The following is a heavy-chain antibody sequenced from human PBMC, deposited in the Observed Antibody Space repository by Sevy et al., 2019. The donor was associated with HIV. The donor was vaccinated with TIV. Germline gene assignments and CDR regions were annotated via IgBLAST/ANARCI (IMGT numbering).Heavy chain of an antibody. CDR1: GFSLSTSAVG. CDR3: AHILFPYGSGTYDY. D-gene: IGHD3-10*01. J-gene: IGHJ4*02. V-gene: IGHV2-5*01. Sequence: SGPTLVNPTQTLTLTCTFSGFSLSTSAVGVGWLRQPPGKALEWLALIYWNDDKRYSPSLKSRLAITTDSSKNQVVLTMTSMDPVDTATYFCAHILFPYGSGTYDYWGQGTLVTVSS. CDR2: IYWNDDK.